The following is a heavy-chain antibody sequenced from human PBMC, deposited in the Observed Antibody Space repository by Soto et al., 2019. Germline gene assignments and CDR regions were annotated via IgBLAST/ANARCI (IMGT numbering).Heavy chain of an antibody. CDR1: GYTFTRSG. Sequence: ASVKVSCKASGYTFTRSGISWVRQAPGQGPEWMGWISSYNGDTNYAQTFQGRVTMTTNTSTSTAYMELSSLRSEDTAVYYCARAAVAIIGDAFDIWGQGTMVTVSS. J-gene: IGHJ3*02. CDR2: ISSYNGDT. D-gene: IGHD2-15*01. V-gene: IGHV1-18*01. CDR3: ARAAVAIIGDAFDI.